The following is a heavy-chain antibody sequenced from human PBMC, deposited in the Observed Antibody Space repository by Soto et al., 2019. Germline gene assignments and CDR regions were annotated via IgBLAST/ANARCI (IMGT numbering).Heavy chain of an antibody. CDR1: GFSLSTDGVG. J-gene: IGHJ4*02. V-gene: IGHV2-5*02. Sequence: QITLKESGPALVKPTQTLTLTCNVSGFSLSTDGVGVGWIRQPPGKALEWLALIYWDDDNRYRPSLRSRLTIAKDISKNRVVLTLTNMHPVDTASYYCARRVYYASGSLTFDYWGQGPLVTVSS. CDR2: IYWDDDN. CDR3: ARRVYYASGSLTFDY. D-gene: IGHD3-10*01.